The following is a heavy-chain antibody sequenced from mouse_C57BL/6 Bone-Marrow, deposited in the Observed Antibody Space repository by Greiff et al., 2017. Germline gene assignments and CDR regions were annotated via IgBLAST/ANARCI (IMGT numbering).Heavy chain of an antibody. CDR3: ARLYYYYAMDY. V-gene: IGHV5-4*03. CDR1: GFTFSSYA. Sequence: EVKLVESGGGLVKPGGSLKLSCAASGFTFSSYAMSWVRQTPEKRLEWVATISDGGSYTYYPANVQGRFTISRDNAKNNLYLQMSHLKSEDTAMYYCARLYYYYAMDYWGQGTSVTVSS. J-gene: IGHJ4*01. CDR2: ISDGGSYT. D-gene: IGHD2-1*01.